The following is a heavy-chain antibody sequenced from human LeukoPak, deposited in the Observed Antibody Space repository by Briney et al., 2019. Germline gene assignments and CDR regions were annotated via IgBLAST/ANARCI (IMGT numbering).Heavy chain of an antibody. Sequence: GGSLRLSCTASGFTFNNYAMSWVRQAPGEGLEWVSGISGGGDHTNYVDSVKGRFTISRDKSKNTLYLQMNTLRAEDTAVYFCARDLMDYYGSGSPYYYYGMDVWGPGTTVTVSS. CDR2: ISGGGDHT. J-gene: IGHJ6*02. CDR1: GFTFNNYA. V-gene: IGHV3-23*01. CDR3: ARDLMDYYGSGSPYYYYGMDV. D-gene: IGHD3-10*01.